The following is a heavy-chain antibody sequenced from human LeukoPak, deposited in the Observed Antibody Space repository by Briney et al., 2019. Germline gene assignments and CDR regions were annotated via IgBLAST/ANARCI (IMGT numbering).Heavy chain of an antibody. D-gene: IGHD6-6*01. CDR1: GFTFSNYY. J-gene: IGHJ4*02. CDR2: ISSSGTTI. V-gene: IGHV3-11*04. Sequence: GGSLRLSCAASGFTFSNYYMTWIRQAPGKGLEWISYISSSGTTISYADSVKGRFTISRDNAKNSLYLQMNSLRAEDTAVYYCARGPSSVEYSSPLFDYWGQGTLVTVSS. CDR3: ARGPSSVEYSSPLFDY.